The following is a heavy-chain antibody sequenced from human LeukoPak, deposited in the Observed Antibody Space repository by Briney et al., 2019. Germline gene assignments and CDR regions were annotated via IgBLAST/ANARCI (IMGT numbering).Heavy chain of an antibody. CDR1: GFTFNTYG. V-gene: IGHV3-33*01. D-gene: IGHD3-22*01. CDR2: IWYDGNNE. Sequence: GGSLRLSCVASGFTFNTYGIHWVRQAPGKGLEWVAVIWYDGNNEYYTDSVKGRFTISRDNSKNTLYLQMNSLRAEDTAVYYCARNYYDSSGYYYFDYWGQGTLVTVSS. CDR3: ARNYYDSSGYYYFDY. J-gene: IGHJ4*02.